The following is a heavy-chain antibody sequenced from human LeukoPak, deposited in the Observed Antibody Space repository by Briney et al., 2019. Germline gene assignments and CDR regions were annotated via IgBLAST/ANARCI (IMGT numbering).Heavy chain of an antibody. D-gene: IGHD5-12*01. CDR2: INPNSGGT. V-gene: IGHV1-2*02. CDR1: GYTLTGYY. CDR3: ARDYSGYEDFDY. J-gene: IGHJ4*02. Sequence: ASVKVSCKASGYTLTGYYMHWVRQAPGQGLEWMGWINPNSGGTNYAQKFQGRVTMTRDTSISTAYMELSRLRSGDTAVYYCARDYSGYEDFDYWGQGTLVTVSS.